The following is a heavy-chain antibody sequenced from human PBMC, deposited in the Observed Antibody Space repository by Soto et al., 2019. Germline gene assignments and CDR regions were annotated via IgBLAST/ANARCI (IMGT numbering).Heavy chain of an antibody. J-gene: IGHJ4*02. CDR2: VHHSGST. CDR1: GGSFSGYY. V-gene: IGHV4-34*01. D-gene: IGHD3-22*01. CDR3: ARGPLEEYESGGHFDY. Sequence: QVQLQQWGAGLLKPSETLSLTCAVYGGSFSGYYWSWIRQPPRKGLEWIGEVHHSGSTHYNPSLKPRVTISXXTXPXXWSLKRSSGTASDTAVYYCARGPLEEYESGGHFDYWGQGTLVTVSS.